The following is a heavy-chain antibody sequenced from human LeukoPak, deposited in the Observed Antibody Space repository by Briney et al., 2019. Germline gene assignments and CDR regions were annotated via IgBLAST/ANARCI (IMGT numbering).Heavy chain of an antibody. CDR1: GYTFTGYY. CDR3: ARKGAGAYYYDSSGYYYDDY. J-gene: IGHJ4*02. Sequence: ASVKVPCKASGYTFTGYYMHWVRPAPGQGLAWMGWINPNSGGTNYAQKFQGRVTMTRNASLSTAYMELSSLRSEDTAVYYCARKGAGAYYYDSSGYYYDDYWGQGTLVTVSS. D-gene: IGHD3-22*01. CDR2: INPNSGGT. V-gene: IGHV1-2*02.